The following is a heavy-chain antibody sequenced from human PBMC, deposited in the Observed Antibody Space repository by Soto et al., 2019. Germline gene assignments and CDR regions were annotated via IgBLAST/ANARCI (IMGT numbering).Heavy chain of an antibody. J-gene: IGHJ4*02. CDR1: GFTFSSYG. Sequence: QVQLVESGGGVVQPGRSLRLSCAASGFTFSSYGMHWVRQAPGKGLEWVAVIWYDGSNKYYADSVKGRFTISRDNSKNTLYLQMTSLRAEDTAVYYCARDYCSGGSCYSAFDYWGQGTLVTVSS. CDR2: IWYDGSNK. CDR3: ARDYCSGGSCYSAFDY. V-gene: IGHV3-33*01. D-gene: IGHD2-15*01.